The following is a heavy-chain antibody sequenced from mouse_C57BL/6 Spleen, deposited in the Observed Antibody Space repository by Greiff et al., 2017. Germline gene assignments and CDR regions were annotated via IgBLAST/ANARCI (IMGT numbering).Heavy chain of an antibody. J-gene: IGHJ4*01. D-gene: IGHD1-1*01. Sequence: EVKLMESGGGLVKPGGSLKLSCAASGFTFSSYAMSWVRQTPEKRLEWVATISDGGSYTYYPDNVKGRFTISRDNAKNNLYLQMSHLKSEDTAMYYCARDTTVVADYAIDYWGQGTSVTVSS. V-gene: IGHV5-4*01. CDR2: ISDGGSYT. CDR3: ARDTTVVADYAIDY. CDR1: GFTFSSYA.